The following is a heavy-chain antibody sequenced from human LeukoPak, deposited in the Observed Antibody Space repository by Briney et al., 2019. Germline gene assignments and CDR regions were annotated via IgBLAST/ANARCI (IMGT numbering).Heavy chain of an antibody. CDR3: ARGPQYFDY. V-gene: IGHV1-2*02. CDR1: GYTFTGYY. J-gene: IGHJ4*02. Sequence: ASVKVSCKAYGYTFTGYYMHWVRQAPGQGLEWMGWISPNSGGTNYAQKSQGRVTMNRDTSISTAYMVLSRLRSYDTAVYCCARGPQYFDYWGQGTLVTVSS. CDR2: ISPNSGGT.